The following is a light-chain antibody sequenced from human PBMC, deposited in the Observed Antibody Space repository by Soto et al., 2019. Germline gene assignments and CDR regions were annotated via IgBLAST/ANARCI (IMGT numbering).Light chain of an antibody. CDR1: QSFLYSSNNKNC. CDR3: QKYSSIPIT. V-gene: IGKV4-1*01. CDR2: WAS. Sequence: DIVMTQSPGSLALSLGERATINCKSSQSFLYSSNNKNCLAWFQKKTGQPPKIXIFWASTREFGVPDRFSGSGSGTDLNLTISRLQPEDVAVYYCQKYSSIPITCGQGTRLEIK. J-gene: IGKJ5*01.